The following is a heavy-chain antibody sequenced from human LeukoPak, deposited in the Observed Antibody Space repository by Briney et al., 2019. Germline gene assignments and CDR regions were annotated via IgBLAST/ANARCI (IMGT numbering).Heavy chain of an antibody. CDR2: VYDSGTT. D-gene: IGHD2-21*01. CDR3: ARDLIRGWFDP. V-gene: IGHV4-59*01. Sequence: PSETLSLTCTVSGGSISSYYWSWIRQPPGKGLEWFGYVYDSGTTNYNPSLKSRVTISVDTSKNQFSLKLSSVTAADTAVYYCARDLIRGWFDPWGQGTLVTVSS. CDR1: GGSISSYY. J-gene: IGHJ5*02.